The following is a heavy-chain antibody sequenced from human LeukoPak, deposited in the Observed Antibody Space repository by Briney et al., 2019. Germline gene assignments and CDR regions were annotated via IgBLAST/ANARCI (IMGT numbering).Heavy chain of an antibody. D-gene: IGHD6-13*01. CDR1: GGSISSNTHY. CDR3: ARVPAGTLVDI. CDR2: IYYSGST. V-gene: IGHV4-61*05. J-gene: IGHJ3*02. Sequence: PSETLSLTCTVSGGSISSNTHYWGWIRQPPGKGLEWIGYIYYSGSTNYNPSLKSRVTISVDTSKNQFSLKLSSVTAADTAVYYCARVPAGTLVDIWGQGTMVIASS.